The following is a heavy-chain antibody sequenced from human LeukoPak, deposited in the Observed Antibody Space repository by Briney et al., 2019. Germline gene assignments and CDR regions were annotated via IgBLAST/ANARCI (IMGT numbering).Heavy chain of an antibody. CDR2: MNPNSGNT. CDR3: ARVARDRYCSSTSCNSFVY. J-gene: IGHJ4*02. Sequence: ASVKVSCKASGYTFTSYDINWVRQATGQGLEWMGWMNPNSGNTGYAQKFQGRVTITRNTSIGTAYMELSSLRSEDTAVYYCARVARDRYCSSTSCNSFVYWGQGTLVTVSS. CDR1: GYTFTSYD. V-gene: IGHV1-8*03. D-gene: IGHD2-2*02.